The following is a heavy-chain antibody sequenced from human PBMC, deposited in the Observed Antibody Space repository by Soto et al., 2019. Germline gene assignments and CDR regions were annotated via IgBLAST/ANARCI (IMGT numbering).Heavy chain of an antibody. CDR3: TRHSAPLSGDV. CDR2: IYYSGDT. Sequence: XTLSLPCTVSGGSLATSSYYWAWIRQPPGMGLEWISIIYYSGDTYYSKSLKSRVTISADKSKNQFSLKLKSVTAADTALYYCTRHSAPLSGDVWGQGTRLTV. D-gene: IGHD1-26*01. J-gene: IGHJ6*02. CDR1: GGSLATSSYY. V-gene: IGHV4-39*01.